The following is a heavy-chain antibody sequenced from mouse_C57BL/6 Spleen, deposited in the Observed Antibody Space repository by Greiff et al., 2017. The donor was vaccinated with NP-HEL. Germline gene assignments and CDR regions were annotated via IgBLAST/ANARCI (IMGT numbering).Heavy chain of an antibody. CDR1: GYTFTSYW. CDR2: IDPNSGGT. D-gene: IGHD3-2*02. J-gene: IGHJ3*01. V-gene: IGHV1-72*01. Sequence: QVQLKQPGAELVKPGASVKLSCKASGYTFTSYWMHWVKQRPGRGLEWIGRIDPNSGGTKYNEKFKSKATLTVDKPSSTAYMQLSSLTSEDSAVYYCARQETAQPFAYWGQGTLVTVSA. CDR3: ARQETAQPFAY.